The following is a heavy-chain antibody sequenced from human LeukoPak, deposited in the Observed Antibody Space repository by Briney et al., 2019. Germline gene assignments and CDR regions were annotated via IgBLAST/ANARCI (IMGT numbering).Heavy chain of an antibody. V-gene: IGHV4-59*01. CDR2: VHFSGTT. CDR3: ARAPPYSSGWYACFDY. Sequence: PSETLSLTCTVSGGSITGYYWSWIRQPPGRGLEWIGYVHFSGTTSFNPSLKSRVTISVDTSKNQFSLKLSSVTAADTAVYYCARAPPYSSGWYACFDYWGQGTLVTVSS. CDR1: GGSITGYY. J-gene: IGHJ4*02. D-gene: IGHD6-19*01.